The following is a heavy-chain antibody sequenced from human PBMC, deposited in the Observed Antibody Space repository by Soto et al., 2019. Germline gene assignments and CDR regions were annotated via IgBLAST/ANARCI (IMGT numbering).Heavy chain of an antibody. D-gene: IGHD2-8*01. J-gene: IGHJ6*02. CDR3: ARVGRGVYGMDV. CDR1: GFAFSTYS. Sequence: PGGSLRLSCAASGFAFSTYSINWVRQAPGKGLEWFSYITSDSSTISYADSVKGRFTVSRDNAKNSLYLQMNSLRDEDTAVHYCARVGRGVYGMDVWGQGTSVTVSS. CDR2: ITSDSSTI. V-gene: IGHV3-48*02.